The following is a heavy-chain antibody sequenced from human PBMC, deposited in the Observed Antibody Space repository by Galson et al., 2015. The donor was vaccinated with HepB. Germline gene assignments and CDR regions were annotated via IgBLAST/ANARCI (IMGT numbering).Heavy chain of an antibody. CDR3: ARRTAGGPYGMDV. J-gene: IGHJ6*02. CDR2: ISFSSSTK. CDR1: GFSFSNYN. D-gene: IGHD1-1*01. Sequence: SLRLSCAASGFSFSNYNMNWVRQAPGKGLEWVSYISFSSSTKYYADSVMGRFTISRDNANNSLLWLQMNSLRDEDTAVYYCARRTAGGPYGMDVWGQETTVTVSS. V-gene: IGHV3-48*02.